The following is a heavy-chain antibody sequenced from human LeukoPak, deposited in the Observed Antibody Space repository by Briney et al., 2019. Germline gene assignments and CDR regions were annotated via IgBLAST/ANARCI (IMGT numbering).Heavy chain of an antibody. J-gene: IGHJ6*02. V-gene: IGHV3-30*03. CDR2: ISYDGSNK. CDR1: GFTFSSYG. D-gene: IGHD3-22*01. CDR3: ARDLEDYYDSSGGMDV. Sequence: PGGSLTLSCAASGFTFSSYGMHWVRQAPGKGLEWVAVISYDGSNKYYADSVKGRFTISRDNSKNTLYLQMNSLRAEDTAVYYCARDLEDYYDSSGGMDVWGQGTTVTVSS.